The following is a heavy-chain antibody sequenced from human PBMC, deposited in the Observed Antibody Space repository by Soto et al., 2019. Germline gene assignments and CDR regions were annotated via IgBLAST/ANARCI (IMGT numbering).Heavy chain of an antibody. V-gene: IGHV4-39*01. D-gene: IGHD6-13*01. CDR2: IYYSGST. J-gene: IGHJ4*02. Sequence: TSETLSLTCTVSGGSISSSSYYWGWIRQPPGKGLEWIGSIYYSGSTYYNPSLKSRVTISVDTSKNQFSLKLSSVTAADTAVYYCARLKALQLVGWGQGTLVTVSS. CDR1: GGSISSSSYY. CDR3: ARLKALQLVG.